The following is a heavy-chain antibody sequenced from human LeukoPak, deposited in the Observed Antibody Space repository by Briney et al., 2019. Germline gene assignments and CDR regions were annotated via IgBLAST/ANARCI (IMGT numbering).Heavy chain of an antibody. CDR1: GYALTGND. CDR3: ATRPRPVTIGPYKY. D-gene: IGHD4-11*01. Sequence: GASVKVSCMASGYALTGNDFYWVRQAPGQGLEYMGSVNPFTGDTNYAQKFQGRVTMTRDTSRNTAYMELSGLTSDDTAMYYCATRPRPVTIGPYKYWGQGNLVTLSS. CDR2: VNPFTGDT. V-gene: IGHV1-2*02. J-gene: IGHJ1*01.